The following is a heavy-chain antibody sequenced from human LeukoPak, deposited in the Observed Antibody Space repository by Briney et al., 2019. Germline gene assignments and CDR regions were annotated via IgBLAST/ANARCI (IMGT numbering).Heavy chain of an antibody. V-gene: IGHV4-59*01. CDR2: IYYSGGA. CDR3: ARSGECSGGSCIRDFGY. J-gene: IGHJ4*02. Sequence: LETLCLSCTVSGGSISSYYRSWIRQPPGKGLEWIGCIYYSGGAKNNPTPKSRVTISVDTSKNQSSMKLSSVTAADTAVYYCARSGECSGGSCIRDFGYWGQGTLVTVSS. D-gene: IGHD2-15*01. CDR1: GGSISSYY.